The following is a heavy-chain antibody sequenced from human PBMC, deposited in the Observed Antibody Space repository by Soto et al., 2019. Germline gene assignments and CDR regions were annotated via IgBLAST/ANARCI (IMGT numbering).Heavy chain of an antibody. Sequence: QVQLVQSGAEVKKPRASVNVSYKASGYTCTSYGSSWVRQAPGQAHERLGSISAYNANKNYAQKLQGRGTMTTDTYTSTAYMELRSLRSGDTGVYYCACENSYGYCYYYRMDVWGQGTMVTVSS. CDR3: ACENSYGYCYYYRMDV. CDR1: GYTCTSYG. J-gene: IGHJ6*02. CDR2: ISAYNANK. D-gene: IGHD5-18*01. V-gene: IGHV1-18*01.